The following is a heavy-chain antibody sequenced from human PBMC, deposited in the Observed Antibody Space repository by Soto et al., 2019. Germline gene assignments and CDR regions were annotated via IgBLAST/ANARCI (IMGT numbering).Heavy chain of an antibody. CDR1: DSTFRSYS. CDR2: ISSGSSVI. CDR3: ERGGRGYTKDDTFDI. Sequence: EVQLVESGGGLVKPGESLRLSCVASDSTFRSYSMNWVRQAPGRGLEWVSIISSGSSVIFYADSMKGRFTISRDNAKNSLYLQMNSLRAEDTAVYYCERGGRGYTKDDTFDIWGQGTMVTVSS. D-gene: IGHD2-2*02. V-gene: IGHV3-21*01. J-gene: IGHJ3*02.